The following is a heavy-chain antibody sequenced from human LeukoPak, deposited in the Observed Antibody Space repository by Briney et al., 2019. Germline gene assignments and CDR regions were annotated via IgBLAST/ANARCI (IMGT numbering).Heavy chain of an antibody. CDR2: IYYSGST. D-gene: IGHD5-18*01. J-gene: IGHJ4*02. Sequence: SETLSLTCTVSGDSISSYYWSWIRQPPGKGLEWIGYIYYSGSTYYNPSLKSRVTISVDTSKNQFSLKLSSVTAADTAVYYCARIAGYNYGYNYFDSWGQGTLVTVSS. V-gene: IGHV4-59*01. CDR1: GDSISSYY. CDR3: ARIAGYNYGYNYFDS.